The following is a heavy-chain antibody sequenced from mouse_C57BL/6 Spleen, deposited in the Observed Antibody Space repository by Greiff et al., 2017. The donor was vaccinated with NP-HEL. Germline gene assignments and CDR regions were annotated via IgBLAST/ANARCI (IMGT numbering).Heavy chain of an antibody. CDR3: ARDHSNSYWYFDV. J-gene: IGHJ1*03. Sequence: QVQLQQSGAELVRPGASVKLSCKASGYTFTDYYINWVKQRPGQGLEWIARIYPGSGNTYYNEKFKGKATLTAEKSSSTAYMQLSSLTSEDSAVYFCARDHSNSYWYFDVWGTGTTVTVSS. V-gene: IGHV1-76*01. CDR1: GYTFTDYY. D-gene: IGHD2-5*01. CDR2: IYPGSGNT.